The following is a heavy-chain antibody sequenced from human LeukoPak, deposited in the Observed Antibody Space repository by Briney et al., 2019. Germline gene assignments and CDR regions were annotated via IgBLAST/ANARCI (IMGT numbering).Heavy chain of an antibody. CDR2: INHSGST. Sequence: SETLSLTCAVYGGSFSGYYWSWIRQPPGKGLEWIGEINHSGSTNYNPSLKSRVTISVDTSKNQFSPKLSSVTAADTAVYYCARVRTFGDIVVVVAAFDIWGQGTMVTVSS. V-gene: IGHV4-34*01. J-gene: IGHJ3*02. CDR3: ARVRTFGDIVVVVAAFDI. CDR1: GGSFSGYY. D-gene: IGHD2-15*01.